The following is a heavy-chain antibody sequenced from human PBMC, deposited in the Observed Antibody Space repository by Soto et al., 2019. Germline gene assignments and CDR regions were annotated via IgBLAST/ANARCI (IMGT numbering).Heavy chain of an antibody. Sequence: ASVKVSCKASGYTFTSYGISWVRQAPGQGLEWMGWISAYNGNTNYAQKLQGRVTMTTDTSTSTAYMELRSLRSDDTAVYYCARDKGQWLVRYYYYGMDVWGQGTTVTVSS. CDR3: ARDKGQWLVRYYYYGMDV. CDR2: ISAYNGNT. D-gene: IGHD6-19*01. V-gene: IGHV1-18*01. J-gene: IGHJ6*02. CDR1: GYTFTSYG.